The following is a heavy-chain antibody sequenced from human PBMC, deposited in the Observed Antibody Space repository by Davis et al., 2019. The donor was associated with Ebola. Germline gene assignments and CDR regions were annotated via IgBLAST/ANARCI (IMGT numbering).Heavy chain of an antibody. CDR3: ARDSRWLVPGTYYYYGMDV. CDR2: IYHSGVT. J-gene: IGHJ6*02. D-gene: IGHD6-19*01. CDR1: GGSISSYY. V-gene: IGHV4-59*01. Sequence: SETLSLTCTVSGGSISSYYWSWIRQPPGKGLEWIGYIYHSGVTNHNPSLKSRVTISVETSKNQFSLKLSSVTAADTAVYYCARDSRWLVPGTYYYYGMDVWGQGTTVTVSS.